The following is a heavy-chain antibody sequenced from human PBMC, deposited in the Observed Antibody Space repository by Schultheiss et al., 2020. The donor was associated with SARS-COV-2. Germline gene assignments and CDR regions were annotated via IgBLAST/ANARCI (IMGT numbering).Heavy chain of an antibody. CDR2: ISWNSGSI. Sequence: GESLKISCAASGFTFSSYAMSWVRQAPGKGLEWVSGISWNSGSIGYADSVKGRFTISRDNAKNTLYLQMNSLRAEDTAVYYCARDDYMGAGHDYWGQGTLVTVSS. D-gene: IGHD1-26*01. CDR3: ARDDYMGAGHDY. J-gene: IGHJ4*02. CDR1: GFTFSSYA. V-gene: IGHV3-23*01.